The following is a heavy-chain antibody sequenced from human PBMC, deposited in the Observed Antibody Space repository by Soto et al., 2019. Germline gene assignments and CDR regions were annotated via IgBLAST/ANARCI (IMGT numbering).Heavy chain of an antibody. CDR3: AKHRTAVAADYYYYYAMDV. CDR1: GFTFNTYA. Sequence: EVELLESGGGLVQRGGSLRLSCAASGFTFNTYAMSWVRQAPGKGLEWVSAISGSGSSTYSADSVKGRFTISRVNSKNTLILQMNSLRAEDTAVYYCAKHRTAVAADYYYYYAMDVWGQGTTVTVSS. CDR2: ISGSGSST. V-gene: IGHV3-23*01. D-gene: IGHD6-19*01. J-gene: IGHJ6*02.